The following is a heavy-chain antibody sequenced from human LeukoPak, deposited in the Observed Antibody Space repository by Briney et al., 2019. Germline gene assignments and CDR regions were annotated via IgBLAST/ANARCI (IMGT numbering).Heavy chain of an antibody. CDR3: ARARVYGSGRAYYYYYMDV. V-gene: IGHV1-69*06. D-gene: IGHD3-10*01. CDR2: IIPIFGTA. CDR1: GGTFSSYA. J-gene: IGHJ6*03. Sequence: SVKVSCKASGGTFSSYAISWVRQAPGQGLEWMGGIIPIFGTANYAQKFQGRVTITADKSTSTAYMELSSLRSEDTAVYYCARARVYGSGRAYYYYYMDVWGKGTTVTVSS.